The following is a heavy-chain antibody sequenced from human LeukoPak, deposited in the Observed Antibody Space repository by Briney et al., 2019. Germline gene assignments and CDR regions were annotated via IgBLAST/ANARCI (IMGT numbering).Heavy chain of an antibody. V-gene: IGHV6-1*01. CDR1: GESVSSNGVA. CDR2: TFYRSKWYN. Sequence: SQTLPLACPISGESVSSNGVAWSWITQSPSRGLEWLGRTFYRSKWYNDYVVSVKSRIPINPDTSMNHFSLQLNSVNLEDTAVDYCAREGGEVRGVLRYWGQGTLVTVSS. D-gene: IGHD3-10*01. CDR3: AREGGEVRGVLRY. J-gene: IGHJ4*02.